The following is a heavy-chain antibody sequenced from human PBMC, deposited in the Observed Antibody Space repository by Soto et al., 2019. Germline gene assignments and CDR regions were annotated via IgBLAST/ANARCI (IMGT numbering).Heavy chain of an antibody. CDR1: GFTFSSYS. CDR3: ARDTYYYDSSGYYYLDY. CDR2: ISSSSSYI. V-gene: IGHV3-21*01. D-gene: IGHD3-22*01. Sequence: GGSLRLSCAASGFTFSSYSMNWVRQAPGKGLEWVSSISSSSSYIYYADSVKGRFTISRDNAKNSLYLQMNSLRAEDTAVYYCARDTYYYDSSGYYYLDYWGQGXLVTVSS. J-gene: IGHJ4*02.